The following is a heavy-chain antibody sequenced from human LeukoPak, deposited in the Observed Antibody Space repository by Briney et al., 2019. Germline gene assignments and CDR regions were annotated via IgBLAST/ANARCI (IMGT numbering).Heavy chain of an antibody. Sequence: ASVKVSCKASGYTFTGYYMHWVRQAPGQGLEWMGWINPNSGGTNYAQKFQGRVTMTRDTSTSTVYMELSSLRSEDTAVYYCASSGSYYNDPFDYWGQGTLVTVSA. V-gene: IGHV1-2*02. J-gene: IGHJ4*02. D-gene: IGHD3-10*01. CDR3: ASSGSYYNDPFDY. CDR2: INPNSGGT. CDR1: GYTFTGYY.